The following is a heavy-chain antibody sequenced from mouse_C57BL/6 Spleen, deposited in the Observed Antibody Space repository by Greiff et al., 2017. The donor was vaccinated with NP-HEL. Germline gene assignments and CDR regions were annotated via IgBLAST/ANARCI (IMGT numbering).Heavy chain of an antibody. CDR3: ARSEGGYYAMDY. D-gene: IGHD1-1*02. CDR1: GYAFSSSW. CDR2: IYPGDGDT. V-gene: IGHV1-82*01. J-gene: IGHJ4*01. Sequence: VQLQQSGPELVKPGASVKISCKASGYAFSSSWMNWVKQRPGKGLEWIGRIYPGDGDTNYNGKFKGKATLTADKSSSTAYMQLSSLTSEDSAVYFCARSEGGYYAMDYWGQGTSVTVSS.